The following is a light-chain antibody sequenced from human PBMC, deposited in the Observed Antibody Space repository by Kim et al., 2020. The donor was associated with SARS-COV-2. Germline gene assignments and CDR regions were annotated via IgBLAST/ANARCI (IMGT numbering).Light chain of an antibody. CDR1: QTVGNN. J-gene: IGKJ2*01. Sequence: VMTQSPATLSVSPGERATLSCRATQTVGNNLAWYQQKPGQAPRLIIYAASTRATGIPARFSGSGSRTEFTLTISSLQSEDFAVYYCQQYNDWPPDTFGQGTKLEI. CDR3: QQYNDWPPDT. CDR2: AAS. V-gene: IGKV3-15*01.